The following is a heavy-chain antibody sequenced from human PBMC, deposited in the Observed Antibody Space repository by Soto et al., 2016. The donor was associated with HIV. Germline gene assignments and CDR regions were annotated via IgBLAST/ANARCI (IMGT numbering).Heavy chain of an antibody. CDR3: ARDFSNSWFEY. J-gene: IGHJ5*01. D-gene: IGHD2-2*01. Sequence: EVQLVESGGDLVQPGGPVRLSCAASGFPFSDYWMHWVRQAPGKGLVWVSRINSDGSSTEYADSVKGRFTISRDNAKNTVYLQMSSLRADDTALYYCARDFSNSWFEYWGQGTLVTVSS. CDR2: INSDGSST. CDR1: GFPFSDYW. V-gene: IGHV3-74*01.